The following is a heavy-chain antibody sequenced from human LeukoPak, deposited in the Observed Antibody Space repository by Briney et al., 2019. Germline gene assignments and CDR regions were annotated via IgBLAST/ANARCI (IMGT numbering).Heavy chain of an antibody. CDR1: GFTFSSYA. J-gene: IGHJ4*02. V-gene: IGHV3-30*04. D-gene: IGHD6-19*01. CDR3: AREVSSGWEYFDY. CDR2: ISYDGSNK. Sequence: GRSLGLSCAASGFTFSSYAMHWVRQAPGKGLEWVAVISYDGSNKYYADSVKGRFTISRDNSKNTLYLQMNSLRAEDTAVYYCAREVSSGWEYFDYWGQGTLVTVSS.